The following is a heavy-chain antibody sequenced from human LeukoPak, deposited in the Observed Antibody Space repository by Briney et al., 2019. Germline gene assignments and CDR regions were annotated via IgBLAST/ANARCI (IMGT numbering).Heavy chain of an antibody. CDR2: IKESGDIT. V-gene: IGHV3-23*01. J-gene: IGHJ4*02. CDR3: AKYCSGATCSGY. Sequence: PGGSLRLSCAASGFTFSSYSMCWVRQAPGKGPEWVSGIKESGDITYYADSVKGRFTISRDNSKNTLYLQMSSLRAEDTAKYYCAKYCSGATCSGYWGQGTLVTVSS. D-gene: IGHD2-15*01. CDR1: GFTFSSYS.